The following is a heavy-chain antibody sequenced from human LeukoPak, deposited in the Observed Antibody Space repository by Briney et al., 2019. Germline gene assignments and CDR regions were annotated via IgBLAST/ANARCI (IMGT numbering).Heavy chain of an antibody. J-gene: IGHJ4*02. CDR1: GYTFTSYY. Sequence: ASVKVSCKASGYTFTSYYMHWVRQAPGQGLEWMGIINPSGGSTSYAQKFQGRVTMTRDTPTSTVYMELSSLRSEDTAVYYCARDQGGDGYKDYWGQGTLVTVSS. V-gene: IGHV1-46*01. CDR2: INPSGGST. CDR3: ARDQGGDGYKDY. D-gene: IGHD5-24*01.